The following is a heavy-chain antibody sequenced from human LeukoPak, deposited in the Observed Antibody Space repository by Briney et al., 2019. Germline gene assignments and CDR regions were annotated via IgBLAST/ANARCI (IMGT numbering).Heavy chain of an antibody. V-gene: IGHV1-2*02. J-gene: IGHJ6*02. CDR2: INPHSGVT. CDR3: ASYGSASYNSFYGMDV. D-gene: IGHD3-10*01. CDR1: GYTFTGYY. Sequence: ASVKVSCKASGYTFTGYYMHWVRQAPGQGLEWMGWINPHSGVTNYAQKFQGRVTMTRDTSISTAYMELYRLTSDDTAVFYCASYGSASYNSFYGMDVWGQGTTVTVSS.